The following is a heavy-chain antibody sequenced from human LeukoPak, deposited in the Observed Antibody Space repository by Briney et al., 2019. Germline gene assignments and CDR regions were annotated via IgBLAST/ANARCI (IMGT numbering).Heavy chain of an antibody. CDR1: GGSISSGSYY. CDR3: ARAFEDYDSSGYGNFDY. CDR2: IYYSGST. Sequence: PSETLSLTCTVSGGSISSGSYYWSWIRQPPGKGLEWIGYIYYSGSTYYNPSLKSRVTISVDTSKNQFSLKLSSVTAADTAVYYCARAFEDYDSSGYGNFDYWGQGTLVTVSS. V-gene: IGHV4-30-4*08. D-gene: IGHD3-22*01. J-gene: IGHJ4*02.